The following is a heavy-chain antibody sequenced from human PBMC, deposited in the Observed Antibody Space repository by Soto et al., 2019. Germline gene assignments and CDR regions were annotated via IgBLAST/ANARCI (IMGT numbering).Heavy chain of an antibody. V-gene: IGHV4-31*03. CDR1: GGSISSGGYY. CDR2: IYYSGST. J-gene: IGHJ6*02. D-gene: IGHD2-2*01. CDR3: ARDDCSSTSCSTAGMDV. Sequence: SETLSLTCTVSGGSISSGGYYWSWIRQHPGKGLEWIGYIYYSGSTYYNPSLKSRVTISVDTSKNQFSLKLSSVTAADTAVYYCARDDCSSTSCSTAGMDVWGQGTTVTVSS.